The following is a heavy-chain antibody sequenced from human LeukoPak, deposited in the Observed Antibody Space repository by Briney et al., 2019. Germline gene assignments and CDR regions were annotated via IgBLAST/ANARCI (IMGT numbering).Heavy chain of an antibody. CDR3: ARDLTYSSGWYDY. CDR2: IYYSGST. J-gene: IGHJ4*02. V-gene: IGHV4-38-2*02. D-gene: IGHD6-19*01. Sequence: PSETLSLTCTVSGYSISSSYYWGWIRQPPGKGLEWIGSIYYSGSTYYNPSLKSRVTISVDTSKNQFSLKLSSVTAADTAVYYCARDLTYSSGWYDYWGQGTLVTVSS. CDR1: GYSISSSYY.